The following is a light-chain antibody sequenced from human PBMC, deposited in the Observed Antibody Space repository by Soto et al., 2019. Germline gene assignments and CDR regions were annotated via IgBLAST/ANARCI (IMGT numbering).Light chain of an antibody. CDR3: QKYNSAPLT. J-gene: IGKJ4*01. CDR2: AAS. CDR1: QSISGF. V-gene: IGKV1-27*01. Sequence: DIQMTQSASALSASVGDRVTIACRASQSISGFLNWYQQKPGKAPKNLIYAASSLQTGVPSRFSGSGSGTDFTLTISSLQPEDVAAYYCQKYNSAPLTFGGGTKV.